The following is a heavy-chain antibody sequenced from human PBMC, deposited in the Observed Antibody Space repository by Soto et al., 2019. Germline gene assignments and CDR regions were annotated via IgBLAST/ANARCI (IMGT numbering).Heavy chain of an antibody. CDR3: ARSSPSYYDFWSGPPHYYGMDV. Sequence: PGRSRRLYCAACGFCFSSYAMHWVRQAPGKGLEWVAVISYDGSNKYYADSVKGRFTISRDNSKNTLYLQMNSLRAEDTAVYYCARSSPSYYDFWSGPPHYYGMDVWGQGTTVTVSS. J-gene: IGHJ6*02. D-gene: IGHD3-3*01. CDR1: GFCFSSYA. V-gene: IGHV3-30-3*01. CDR2: ISYDGSNK.